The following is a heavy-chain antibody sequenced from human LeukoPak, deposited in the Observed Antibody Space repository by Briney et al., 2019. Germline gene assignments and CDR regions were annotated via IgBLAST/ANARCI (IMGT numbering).Heavy chain of an antibody. D-gene: IGHD4-17*01. CDR3: ASRNSGDYHLIDY. J-gene: IGHJ4*02. CDR2: IYIGGTT. Sequence: GGSLRLSCAASGLTVSTNYMAWVRQAPGKRLEWVSAIYIGGTTMYADSVKGRFIISRDNSKNTLYLQMDSLRAEDTAVYYCASRNSGDYHLIDYWGPGTLVTVSS. V-gene: IGHV3-53*01. CDR1: GLTVSTNY.